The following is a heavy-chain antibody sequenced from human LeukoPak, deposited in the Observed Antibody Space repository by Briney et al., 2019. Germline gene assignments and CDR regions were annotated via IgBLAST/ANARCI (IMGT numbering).Heavy chain of an antibody. Sequence: GGSLRLSCAASGFTFSSYSMNWVRQAPGKGLEWVSYISSSSSTIYYADSVKGRFTISRDNAKNSLYLQMNSLRAEDTAEYYYARSPDYFDSSGYLHAFDIWGQGTMVTVSS. J-gene: IGHJ3*02. CDR1: GFTFSSYS. CDR2: ISSSSSTI. CDR3: ARSPDYFDSSGYLHAFDI. D-gene: IGHD3-22*01. V-gene: IGHV3-48*01.